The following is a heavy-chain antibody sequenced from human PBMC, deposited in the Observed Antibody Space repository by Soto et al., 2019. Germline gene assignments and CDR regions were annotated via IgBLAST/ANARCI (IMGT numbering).Heavy chain of an antibody. Sequence: ASVKVSCKASGYTFSTYAFHWVRQAPGRGLEWMGWINGGNGHTRYSQKFKDRVTISRDTPASTAYMELSGLRSEDTAVYYCARGKGMEENYYYYGMDVWGQGTTVTVSS. D-gene: IGHD1-1*01. CDR1: GYTFSTYA. CDR2: INGGNGHT. CDR3: ARGKGMEENYYYYGMDV. J-gene: IGHJ6*02. V-gene: IGHV1-3*01.